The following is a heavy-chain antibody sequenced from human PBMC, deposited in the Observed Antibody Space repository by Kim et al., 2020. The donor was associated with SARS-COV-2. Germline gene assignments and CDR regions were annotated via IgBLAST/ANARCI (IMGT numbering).Heavy chain of an antibody. Sequence: ASVKVSCKASGYTFTTYDINWMRQATGQGLEWMGWMSPNNGNTGYAQKFQGRVTLTRDTSIGTAYMELSSLTSEDTAEYYCARNPHGSGQFDPWGQGTLV. CDR3: ARNPHGSGQFDP. D-gene: IGHD6-19*01. V-gene: IGHV1-8*01. J-gene: IGHJ5*02. CDR2: MSPNNGNT. CDR1: GYTFTTYD.